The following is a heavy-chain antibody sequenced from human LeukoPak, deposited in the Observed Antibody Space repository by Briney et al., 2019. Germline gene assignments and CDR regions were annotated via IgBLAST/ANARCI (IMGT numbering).Heavy chain of an antibody. Sequence: ASVKVSCKASGYTFTSYYMHWVRQAPGQGLEWMGLINPTGGSTGYAQKFQGRVTMTRDVSTSTDYMELSSLRSEDTAIYYCARDSQYGLWMYPNDYWGQGTLVTVSS. D-gene: IGHD2-8*01. CDR3: ARDSQYGLWMYPNDY. J-gene: IGHJ4*02. CDR1: GYTFTSYY. CDR2: INPTGGST. V-gene: IGHV1-46*01.